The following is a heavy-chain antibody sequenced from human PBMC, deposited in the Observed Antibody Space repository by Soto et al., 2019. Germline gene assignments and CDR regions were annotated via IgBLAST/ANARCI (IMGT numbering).Heavy chain of an antibody. Sequence: GGSLRLSCAASGFTFSSYSMNWVRQAPGKGLEWVSSISSSSSYIYYADSVKGRFTISRDNAKNTLYLQMNSLRAEDTAVYYCARDKRGYSYGLYHYGMDVWGQGTTVTVSS. J-gene: IGHJ6*02. D-gene: IGHD5-18*01. CDR3: ARDKRGYSYGLYHYGMDV. CDR2: ISSSSSYI. V-gene: IGHV3-21*01. CDR1: GFTFSSYS.